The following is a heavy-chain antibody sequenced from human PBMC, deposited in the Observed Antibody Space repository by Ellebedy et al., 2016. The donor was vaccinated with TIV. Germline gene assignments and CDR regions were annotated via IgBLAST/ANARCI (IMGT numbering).Heavy chain of an antibody. CDR2: ISWNSGSI. V-gene: IGHV3-9*01. CDR1: GFTFDDYA. Sequence: GGSLRLXXAASGFTFDDYAMHWVRQAPGKGLEWVSGISWNSGSIGYADSVKGRFTISRDNAKNSLYLQMNSLRAEDTALYYCAKDICRTNGVCYTTGGFDYWGQGTLVTVSS. CDR3: AKDICRTNGVCYTTGGFDY. D-gene: IGHD2-8*01. J-gene: IGHJ4*02.